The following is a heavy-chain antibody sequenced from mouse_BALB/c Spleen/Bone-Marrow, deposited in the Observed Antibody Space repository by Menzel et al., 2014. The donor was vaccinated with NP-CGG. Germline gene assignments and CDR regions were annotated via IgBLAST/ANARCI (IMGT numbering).Heavy chain of an antibody. CDR3: PYYMVDVNY. V-gene: IGHV1S41*01. CDR1: GYTFTSYW. D-gene: IGHD2-12*01. J-gene: IGHJ2*03. CDR2: IAPGSGST. Sequence: LVSPGASVKLTCKASGYTFTSYWLNWIKQRPGQGLEWIGRIAPGSGSTYYNEMFKGKAILTVDTSSSTAFIQLKCRSSEDSAVYYWPYYMVDVNYRGQGASLTDTS.